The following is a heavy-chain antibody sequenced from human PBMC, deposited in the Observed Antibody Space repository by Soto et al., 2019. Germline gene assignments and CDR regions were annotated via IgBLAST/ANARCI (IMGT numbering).Heavy chain of an antibody. CDR1: GYSFTSYW. V-gene: IGHV5-51*01. D-gene: IGHD5-12*01. J-gene: IGHJ5*02. Sequence: GESLKISGKSSGYSFTSYWIGWVRQMPGKGLEWMGIIYPGDSDTRYSPSFQGQVTISADKSISTAYLQWSSLKASDTAVYYCARHGNSYSGYDYNWFDPWGQGTLVTVSS. CDR2: IYPGDSDT. CDR3: ARHGNSYSGYDYNWFDP.